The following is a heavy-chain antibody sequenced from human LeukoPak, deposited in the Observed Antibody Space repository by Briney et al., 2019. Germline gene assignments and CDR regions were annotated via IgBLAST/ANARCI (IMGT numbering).Heavy chain of an antibody. J-gene: IGHJ6*02. Sequence: GGSLRLSCAASGFTFSSYSMNWVRQAPGKGLEWVSSISSSSSYIYYADSVKCRFTISRDNAKNSLYLQMNSLRAEDTAVYYCARGGPNSFYYDILTGYDYYYGMDVWGQGTTVTVSS. V-gene: IGHV3-21*01. D-gene: IGHD3-9*01. CDR3: ARGGPNSFYYDILTGYDYYYGMDV. CDR1: GFTFSSYS. CDR2: ISSSSSYI.